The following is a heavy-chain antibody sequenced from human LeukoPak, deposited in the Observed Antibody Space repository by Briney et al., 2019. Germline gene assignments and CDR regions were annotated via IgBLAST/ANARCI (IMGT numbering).Heavy chain of an antibody. J-gene: IGHJ5*02. CDR3: ARGGGHRYGYSDR. CDR2: INPNSGET. CDR1: GYTFTGFY. V-gene: IGHV1-2*02. D-gene: IGHD5-18*01. Sequence: ASVTVSCKASGYTFTGFYIHLVRQAPGQGLEWMGWINPNSGETTYAKNFEGRVTMTRDTSISTAYMGLSRLRADDTAVYYCARGGGHRYGYSDRWGQGTLVTVSS.